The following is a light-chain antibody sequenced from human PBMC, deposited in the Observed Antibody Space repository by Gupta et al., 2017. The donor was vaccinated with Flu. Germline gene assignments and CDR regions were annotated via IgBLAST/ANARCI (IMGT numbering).Light chain of an antibody. CDR2: KNT. Sequence: SYELTQPPSVSVAPGQTARTTCSGDALPNQDTYWYQQKPGQAPVLVIFKNTKRPSGVPDRFSGSTSGTTVSLTISGVQAEDEAAYYCQSADNSVTYVVFGGGTKLTV. J-gene: IGLJ2*01. V-gene: IGLV3-25*02. CDR1: ALPNQD. CDR3: QSADNSVTYVV.